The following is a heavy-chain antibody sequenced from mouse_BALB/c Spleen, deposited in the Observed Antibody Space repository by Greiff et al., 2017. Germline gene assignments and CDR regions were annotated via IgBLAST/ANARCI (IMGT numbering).Heavy chain of an antibody. V-gene: IGHV1-26*01. CDR2: INPYNGAT. CDR3: ERKDYGSSDYFDY. J-gene: IGHJ2*01. CDR1: GYSFTGYY. D-gene: IGHD1-1*01. Sequence: EVQLQQSGPELVKPGASVKISCKASGYSFTGYYMHWVKQSHVKSLEWIGRINPYNGATSYNQNFKDKASLTVDKSSSTAYMELHSLTSEDSAVYYCERKDYGSSDYFDYWGQGTTLTVSS.